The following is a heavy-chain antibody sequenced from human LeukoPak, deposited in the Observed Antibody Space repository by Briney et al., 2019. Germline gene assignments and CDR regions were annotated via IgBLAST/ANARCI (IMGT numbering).Heavy chain of an antibody. CDR2: IYSGGST. Sequence: AGGSLRLSCAASGFTVSSNYMSWVRQAPGKGLKWVSVIYSGGSTYYADSVKGRFTISRDNSKNTLYLQMNSLRAEDTAVYYCARVAPPYYYDSSGYFDYWGQGTLVTVSS. J-gene: IGHJ4*02. CDR3: ARVAPPYYYDSSGYFDY. CDR1: GFTVSSNY. V-gene: IGHV3-53*01. D-gene: IGHD3-22*01.